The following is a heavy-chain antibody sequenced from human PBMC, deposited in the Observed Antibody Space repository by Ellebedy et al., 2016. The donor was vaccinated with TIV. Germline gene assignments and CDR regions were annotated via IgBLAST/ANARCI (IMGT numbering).Heavy chain of an antibody. Sequence: MPLETLSLTCSVSGGSVSSTRYYWAWIRQPPGKGLEYIGRVYYSGSPYYNPSFKSRVTLSADTSKNQFSLNLRTVTAADTAVYYCARTDPWQPIDDWGQGILVSVSS. CDR2: VYYSGSP. D-gene: IGHD2-21*02. CDR1: GGSVSSTRYY. J-gene: IGHJ4*02. V-gene: IGHV4-39*01. CDR3: ARTDPWQPIDD.